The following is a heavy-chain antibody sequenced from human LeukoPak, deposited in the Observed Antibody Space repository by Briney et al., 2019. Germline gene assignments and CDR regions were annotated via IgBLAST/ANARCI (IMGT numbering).Heavy chain of an antibody. CDR1: GFSFSRYW. CDR3: AKDIVGGGDDY. CDR2: IKEDGSKI. V-gene: IGHV3-7*01. J-gene: IGHJ4*02. D-gene: IGHD2-21*02. Sequence: GGSLRLSCAASGFSFSRYWMSWVRQAPGKGLEWVGNIKEDGSKINYVDSVKGRFTISRDNAKNAVYLQMNSLRDEDTALYYCAKDIVGGGDDYWGQGTLVTVFS.